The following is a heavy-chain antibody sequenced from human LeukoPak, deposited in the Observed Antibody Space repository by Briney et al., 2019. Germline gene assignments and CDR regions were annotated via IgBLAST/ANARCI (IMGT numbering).Heavy chain of an antibody. CDR1: GGSFSGYY. D-gene: IGHD4-23*01. CDR3: ARLRWGPFDY. Sequence: SETLSLTCAAYGGSFSGYYWSWIRQPPGKGLEWIGEINHSGSTNYNPSLKSRVTISVDTSKNQFSLKLSSVTAADTAVYYCARLRWGPFDYWGQGTLVTVSS. CDR2: INHSGST. V-gene: IGHV4-34*01. J-gene: IGHJ4*02.